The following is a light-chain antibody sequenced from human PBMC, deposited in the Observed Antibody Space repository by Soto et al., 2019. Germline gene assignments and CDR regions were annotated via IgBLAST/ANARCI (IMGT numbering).Light chain of an antibody. CDR3: QQYGASPFT. V-gene: IGKV3-20*01. CDR2: GAS. J-gene: IGKJ3*01. CDR1: QSINSSY. Sequence: VLTQSPGTLSLSPGERATISCRASQSINSSYLAWYQHKPGQAPRLLFYGASSRATGIPHRFSGSASGTDFTLTISRLEPEDCGVYYCQQYGASPFTFGPGTRLEI.